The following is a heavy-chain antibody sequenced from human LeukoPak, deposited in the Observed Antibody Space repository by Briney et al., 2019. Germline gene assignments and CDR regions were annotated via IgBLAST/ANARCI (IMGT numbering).Heavy chain of an antibody. CDR3: ASHRRYTTGSEEFDY. J-gene: IGHJ4*02. Sequence: PSDTLSLTCTVSAGSISSSDYYGAWIRQPPWKGLEWIGSIYYSGNTYYHPSLKSRVTISVDTSKNQFSLKLSSVTAADTAVYYCASHRRYTTGSEEFDYWGQGALVTVSS. CDR2: IYYSGNT. D-gene: IGHD2/OR15-2a*01. CDR1: AGSISSSDYY. V-gene: IGHV4-39*01.